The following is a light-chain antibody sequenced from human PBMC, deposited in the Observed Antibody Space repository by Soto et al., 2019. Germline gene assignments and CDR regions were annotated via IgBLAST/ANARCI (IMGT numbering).Light chain of an antibody. Sequence: EIVLTQSPATLSLSPGERATLSCRASQSVSSYLAWYQQKPGQAPRLLIYDAFNRATGIPARFSGSGSATDFTLTISSLEPEDFAVYYCQQRSNWPPWTFGQGTKVEIK. J-gene: IGKJ1*01. CDR2: DAF. V-gene: IGKV3-11*01. CDR3: QQRSNWPPWT. CDR1: QSVSSY.